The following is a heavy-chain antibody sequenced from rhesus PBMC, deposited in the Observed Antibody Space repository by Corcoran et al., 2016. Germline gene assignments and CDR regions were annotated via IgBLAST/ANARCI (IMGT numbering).Heavy chain of an antibody. CDR3: AGDPYGRSYYFDY. J-gene: IGHJ4*01. V-gene: IGHV4S7*01. Sequence: QVQLQESGPGLVKPSETLSLTCAVSGGSISGGSGWSWIRQPPGKGLEWIGHIFGSIGSTYYNPSLKSRFTIARDTSKKQFSLKVGSVTCADPAVYYCAGDPYGRSYYFDYWGQGVLVTVSS. D-gene: IGHD4-29*01. CDR2: IFGSIGST. CDR1: GGSISGGSG.